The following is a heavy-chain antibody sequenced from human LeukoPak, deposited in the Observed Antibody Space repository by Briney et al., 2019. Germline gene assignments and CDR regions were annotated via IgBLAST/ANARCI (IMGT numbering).Heavy chain of an antibody. CDR2: INPSGGST. J-gene: IGHJ4*02. D-gene: IGHD1-26*01. Sequence: ASVKVSCKASGYTFTSYYMHWVRQAPGQGLKWMGIINPSGGSTSYAQKFQGRVTMTRDMSTSTVYMELSSLRSEDTAVYYCARDQGSGSYLEYYFDYWGQGTLVTVSS. CDR1: GYTFTSYY. V-gene: IGHV1-46*01. CDR3: ARDQGSGSYLEYYFDY.